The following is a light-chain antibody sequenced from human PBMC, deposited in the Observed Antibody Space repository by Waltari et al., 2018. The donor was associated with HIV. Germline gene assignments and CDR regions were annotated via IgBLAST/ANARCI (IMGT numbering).Light chain of an antibody. CDR3: SSYTTSTTPVV. Sequence: QSALTQPASVSGSPGQSITLSCTGTSSDVGGYNYVSWYQQHPGKAPKLLISEVRNRPSGISNLFSGSKSGNTASLTISGLQTEDEANYYCSSYTTSTTPVVFGGGTKLTVL. CDR1: SSDVGGYNY. J-gene: IGLJ2*01. V-gene: IGLV2-14*01. CDR2: EVR.